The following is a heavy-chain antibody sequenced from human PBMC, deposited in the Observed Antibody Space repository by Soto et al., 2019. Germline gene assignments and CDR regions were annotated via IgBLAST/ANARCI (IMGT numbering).Heavy chain of an antibody. J-gene: IGHJ4*02. CDR2: ISGSGGST. CDR3: AKEMVGATTYVFDY. D-gene: IGHD1-26*01. Sequence: PGESLKISCAASGFTFSSYAMSWVRQAPGKGLEWVSAISGSGGSTYYADSVKGRFTISRDNSKNTLYLQMNSLRAEDTAVYYCAKEMVGATTYVFDYWGQGTLVTVSS. CDR1: GFTFSSYA. V-gene: IGHV3-23*01.